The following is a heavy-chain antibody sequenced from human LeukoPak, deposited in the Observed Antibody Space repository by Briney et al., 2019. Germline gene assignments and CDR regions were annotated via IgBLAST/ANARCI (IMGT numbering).Heavy chain of an antibody. CDR3: ARDQASSTSCYLGCGMDV. V-gene: IGHV1-46*01. J-gene: IGHJ6*04. CDR2: INPSGGST. D-gene: IGHD2-2*01. CDR1: GYTFTSYY. Sequence: GASVKVSCKASGYTFTSYYMHWVRQAPGQGLEWMGIINPSGGSTSHAQKFQGRVTMTRDTSTSTVYMELSSLRSEDTAVYYCARDQASSTSCYLGCGMDVWGKGTTVTVSS.